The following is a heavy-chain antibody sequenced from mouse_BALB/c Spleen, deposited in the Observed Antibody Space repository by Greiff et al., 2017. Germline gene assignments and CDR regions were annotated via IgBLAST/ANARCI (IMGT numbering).Heavy chain of an antibody. CDR3: ARRGNTYWYFDG. D-gene: IGHD5-2*01. V-gene: IGHV5-6*01. J-gene: IGHJ1*01. CDR2: ISSGGSYT. Sequence: EVQLQESGGDLVKPGGSLKLSCAASGFTFSSYGMSWVRQTPDKRLEWVATISSGGSYTYYPDSVKGRFTISRDNAKNTLYLQMSSLKSEDTAMYYCARRGNTYWYFDGWGAGTTVTVSA. CDR1: GFTFSSYG.